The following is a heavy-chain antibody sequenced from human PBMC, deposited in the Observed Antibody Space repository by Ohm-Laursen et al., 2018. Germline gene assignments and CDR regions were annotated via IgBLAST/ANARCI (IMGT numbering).Heavy chain of an antibody. D-gene: IGHD3-22*01. CDR3: AKDTLNSSGYHWVYYFDY. Sequence: SLRLSCAASGFTFSDYYMSWIRQAPGKGLEWVSSISSSSSYIYYADSVKGRFTISRDNSKNTLYLQMNSLRAEDTAVYYCAKDTLNSSGYHWVYYFDYWGQGTLVTVSS. J-gene: IGHJ4*02. CDR2: ISSSSSYI. CDR1: GFTFSDYY. V-gene: IGHV3-11*05.